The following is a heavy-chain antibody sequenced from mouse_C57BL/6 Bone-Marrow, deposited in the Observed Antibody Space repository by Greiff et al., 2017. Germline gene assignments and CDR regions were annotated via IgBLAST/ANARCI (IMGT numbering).Heavy chain of an antibody. CDR2: ISYDGSN. CDR3: ATTPRYFDV. Sequence: DVHLVESGPGLVKPSQSLSLTCSVTGYSITSGYYWNWIRQFPGNKLEWMGYISYDGSNNYNPSLKNRISITRDTSKNQFFLKLNSVTTEDTATYYCATTPRYFDVWGTGTTVTVSS. D-gene: IGHD2-13*01. J-gene: IGHJ1*03. V-gene: IGHV3-6*01. CDR1: GYSITSGYY.